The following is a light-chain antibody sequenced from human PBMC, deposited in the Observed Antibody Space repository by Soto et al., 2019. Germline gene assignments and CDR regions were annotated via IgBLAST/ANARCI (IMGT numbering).Light chain of an antibody. Sequence: EIVLTQSPGTLSLSPGDRATLSCRASQSAGKNYLAWFQHKTGQAPRLLVHGASDRATGIPDRFSGSGSGTGFTLTISRLEPEDFAVYYCHQYATDPLTFGGGTKVEI. J-gene: IGKJ4*01. V-gene: IGKV3-20*01. CDR3: HQYATDPLT. CDR2: GAS. CDR1: QSAGKNY.